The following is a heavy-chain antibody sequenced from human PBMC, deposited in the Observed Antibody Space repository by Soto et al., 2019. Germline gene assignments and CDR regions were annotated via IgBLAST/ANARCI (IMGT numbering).Heavy chain of an antibody. CDR1: GGPISNSNYY. V-gene: IGHV4-39*01. J-gene: IGHJ5*02. CDR3: ERGRTGHRVGQRFDP. D-gene: IGHD1-26*01. Sequence: PYETLSLTCTVSGGPISNSNYYWGWIRQPPGKGLEWIGSIYYFGSTYYNASLQNRVTMSVDTSKDQFSLKLSSLTTADKAMYYCERGRTGHRVGQRFDPWGQGTLVTVSS. CDR2: IYYFGST.